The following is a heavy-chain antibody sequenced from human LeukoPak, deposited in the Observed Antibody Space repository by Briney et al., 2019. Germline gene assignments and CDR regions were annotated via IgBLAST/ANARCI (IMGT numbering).Heavy chain of an antibody. D-gene: IGHD3-10*01. V-gene: IGHV3-23*01. CDR3: ASVTMVRGVDEYFQH. Sequence: GGSLRLSCAASGFTFSSYAMSWVRQAPGKGLEWVSAISGSGGSTYYADSVKGRFTISRDNSKNTLYLQMNSLRAEDTAVYYCASVTMVRGVDEYFQHWGQGTLVTVSS. CDR2: ISGSGGST. CDR1: GFTFSSYA. J-gene: IGHJ1*01.